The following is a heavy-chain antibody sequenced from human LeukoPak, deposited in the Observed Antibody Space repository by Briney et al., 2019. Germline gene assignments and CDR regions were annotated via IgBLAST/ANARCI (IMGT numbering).Heavy chain of an antibody. Sequence: GGSLRLSCAASGFTFSSYAMHWVRQAPGKGLEWVAVISYDGSNKYYADSVKGRFTISRDNSKNTLYLQMNSQRAEDTAVYYCARDVAWFPSMIVVVISYYFDYWGQGTLVTVSS. V-gene: IGHV3-30-3*01. D-gene: IGHD3-22*01. J-gene: IGHJ4*02. CDR3: ARDVAWFPSMIVVVISYYFDY. CDR2: ISYDGSNK. CDR1: GFTFSSYA.